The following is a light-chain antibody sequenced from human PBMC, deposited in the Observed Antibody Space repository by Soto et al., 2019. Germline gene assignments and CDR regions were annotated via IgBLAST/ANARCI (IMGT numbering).Light chain of an antibody. CDR3: QQRSNWPPS. CDR2: DAS. Sequence: EIVLTQSPATLSLSPGERATLSCRASHSVISFLAWYQQKPGQPPRLLIYDASNRATGIPARFSGSGSGTDFTLTIRSLEPEDFAVYYCQQRSNWPPSFGGGTKVEIK. V-gene: IGKV3-11*01. CDR1: HSVISF. J-gene: IGKJ4*01.